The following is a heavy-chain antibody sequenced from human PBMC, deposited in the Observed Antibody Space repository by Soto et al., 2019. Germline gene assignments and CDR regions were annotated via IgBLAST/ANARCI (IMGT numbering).Heavy chain of an antibody. J-gene: IGHJ6*02. CDR2: IYSGGST. D-gene: IGHD1-1*01. V-gene: IGHV3-53*01. Sequence: PGGSLRLSCAASGFTVSSNYMSWVRQAPGKGLEWVSVIYSGGSTYYADSVKGRFTISRDNSKNTLYLQMNSLRAEDTAVYYCARDDTGDYYYYGMDVWGQGTTVTVSS. CDR3: ARDDTGDYYYYGMDV. CDR1: GFTVSSNY.